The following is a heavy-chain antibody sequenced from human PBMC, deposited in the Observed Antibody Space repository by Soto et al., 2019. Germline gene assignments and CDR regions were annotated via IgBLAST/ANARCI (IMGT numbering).Heavy chain of an antibody. CDR3: ARVGPDALTAYYFDY. CDR1: GGTLSSYT. V-gene: IGHV1-69*08. Sequence: SVKASCKVSGGTLSSYTISWVRQATGQGLEWMGRIIPNNGKANYAQKLQGRVTMTADTSTSTAYMELRSLRSEDTAAYYCARVGPDALTAYYFDYWGQGTLVTVSS. J-gene: IGHJ4*02. D-gene: IGHD2-2*01. CDR2: IIPNNGKA.